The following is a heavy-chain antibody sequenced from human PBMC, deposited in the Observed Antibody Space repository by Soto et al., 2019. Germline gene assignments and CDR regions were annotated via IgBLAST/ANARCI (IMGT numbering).Heavy chain of an antibody. CDR2: IYPGDSDT. D-gene: IGHD6-19*01. CDR1: GYSFTSYW. J-gene: IGHJ6*02. CDR3: ARDLSASSAWVEVGFTPTYFYYTMDV. Sequence: PGESLKISCKGSGYSFTSYWIGWVRQMPGKGLEWMGIIYPGDSDTRYSPSFQGQVTISRDNSKSAVLLQMNRMRTEDTAVYYCARDLSASSAWVEVGFTPTYFYYTMDVWGQGTTVTVSS. V-gene: IGHV5-51*01.